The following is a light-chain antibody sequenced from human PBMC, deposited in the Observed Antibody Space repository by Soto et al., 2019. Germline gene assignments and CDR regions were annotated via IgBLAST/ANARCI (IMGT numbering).Light chain of an antibody. CDR1: QSVRNSY. V-gene: IGKV3-20*01. Sequence: ETVLTQSPGTLSLSPGERATLSCRASQSVRNSYLAWYQQKPGQTPRLIIYHASNRATAVPDRFSGSGSGPDFTLTISRLEPEDFAVYYCQQYGDSLLTFGGGTKGEIK. CDR2: HAS. CDR3: QQYGDSLLT. J-gene: IGKJ4*01.